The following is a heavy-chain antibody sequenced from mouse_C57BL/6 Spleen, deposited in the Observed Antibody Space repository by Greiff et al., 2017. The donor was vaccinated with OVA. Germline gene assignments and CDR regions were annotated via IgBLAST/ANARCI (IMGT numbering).Heavy chain of an antibody. CDR2: IYPRDGST. D-gene: IGHD1-1*01. V-gene: IGHV1-85*01. J-gene: IGHJ2*01. CDR1: GSTFTSSD. CDR3: ARGYGSSYFDY. Sequence: QVQLQQSGPELVKPGASVKLSCKASGSTFTSSDINWVKQRPGQGLEWIGWIYPRDGSTKYNEKFKGKATLTVDTSSSTAYMELHSLTSEDSAVYFCARGYGSSYFDYWGQGTTLTVSS.